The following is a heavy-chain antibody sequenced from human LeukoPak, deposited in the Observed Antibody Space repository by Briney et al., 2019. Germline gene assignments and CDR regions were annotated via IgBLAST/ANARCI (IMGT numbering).Heavy chain of an antibody. D-gene: IGHD4-17*01. J-gene: IGHJ5*02. CDR1: GGTFSSYA. Sequence: ASVTVSFKASGGTFSSYAISWVRPAPGQGLEWMGRIIPILGIANYARKFQGRVTITADKSTSTAYMELSSLRSEDTAVYYCARGDYGDYENWFDPWGQGTLVTVSS. CDR2: IIPILGIA. V-gene: IGHV1-69*04. CDR3: ARGDYGDYENWFDP.